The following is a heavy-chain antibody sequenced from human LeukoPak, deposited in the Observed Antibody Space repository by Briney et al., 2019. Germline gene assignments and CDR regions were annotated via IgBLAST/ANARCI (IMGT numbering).Heavy chain of an antibody. J-gene: IGHJ4*02. Sequence: SETLSLTCTVSGYSISSGYYWGWIRQPPGKGLAWIGTIYHSGSTYYNPSLKSRVTISVDTSKNQFSLKLTSVTAADTAVYCCARVRGYCSSTICYRYYFDYWGQGTLVTVSS. CDR1: GYSISSGYY. CDR3: ARVRGYCSSTICYRYYFDY. V-gene: IGHV4-38-2*02. D-gene: IGHD2-2*01. CDR2: IYHSGST.